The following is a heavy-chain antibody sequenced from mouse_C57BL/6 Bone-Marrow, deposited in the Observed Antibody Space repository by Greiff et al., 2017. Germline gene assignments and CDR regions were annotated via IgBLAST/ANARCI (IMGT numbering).Heavy chain of an antibody. CDR3: SRAFSTVVAVDY. Sequence: QVQLQQPGAELVRPGTSVKLSCKASGYTFTSYWMHWVKQRPGQGLEWIGVVDPSDSYTNYNQKFKGKATLTVDTSSGTAYMQRSSLTSEDSAVYYCSRAFSTVVAVDYWGQGTTLTVSS. CDR1: GYTFTSYW. D-gene: IGHD1-1*01. J-gene: IGHJ2*01. V-gene: IGHV1-59*01. CDR2: VDPSDSYT.